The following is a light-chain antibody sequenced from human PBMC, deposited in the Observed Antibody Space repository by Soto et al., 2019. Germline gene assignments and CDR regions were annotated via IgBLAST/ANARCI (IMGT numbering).Light chain of an antibody. V-gene: IGKV1-5*03. J-gene: IGKJ1*01. CDR1: QDIGNA. CDR3: QHYNSYSEA. CDR2: KAS. Sequence: DIQMTQSPSTLSASVGDRVTITCRASQDIGNALAWYQQKPGKAPKLLIYKASTLKSGVPSRFSGSGSGTEFTLTISSLQPDDFATYYCQHYNSYSEAFGQGTKVDIK.